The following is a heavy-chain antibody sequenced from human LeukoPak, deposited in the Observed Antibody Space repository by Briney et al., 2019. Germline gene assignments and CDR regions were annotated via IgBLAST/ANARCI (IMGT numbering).Heavy chain of an antibody. D-gene: IGHD6-19*01. Sequence: GGSLRLSCAAFGFTFSVSAMHWVRQASGRGLEWVGRIRSKANSYATAYAASVKGRFTISRDDSKNTAYLQMNSLKTEDTAVYYCTSQYSSGWPYYYYYGMDVWGQGTTVTVSS. CDR2: IRSKANSYAT. CDR1: GFTFSVSA. J-gene: IGHJ6*02. V-gene: IGHV3-73*01. CDR3: TSQYSSGWPYYYYYGMDV.